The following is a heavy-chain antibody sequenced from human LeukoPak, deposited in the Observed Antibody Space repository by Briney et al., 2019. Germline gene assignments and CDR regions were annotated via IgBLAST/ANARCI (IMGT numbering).Heavy chain of an antibody. Sequence: GASVKVSCKASGGTFSSYAISWVRQAPGQGLEWMGGIIPIFGTANYAQKFQGRVTITADESTSTAYMELSSLRSEDTAVYCCARSRDHSSSWFDYWGQGTLVTVSS. V-gene: IGHV1-69*13. CDR3: ARSRDHSSSWFDY. CDR1: GGTFSSYA. J-gene: IGHJ5*01. CDR2: IIPIFGTA. D-gene: IGHD6-13*01.